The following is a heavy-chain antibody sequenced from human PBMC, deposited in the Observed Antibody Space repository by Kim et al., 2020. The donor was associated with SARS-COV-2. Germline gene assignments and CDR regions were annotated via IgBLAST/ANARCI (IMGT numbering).Heavy chain of an antibody. D-gene: IGHD2-21*02. Sequence: AQKFQVRVTMTRNTSISTAYMELSSLGSEDTAVYYCARRNYGDSVGWFDPWGQGTLVTVSS. J-gene: IGHJ5*02. CDR3: ARRNYGDSVGWFDP. V-gene: IGHV1-8*01.